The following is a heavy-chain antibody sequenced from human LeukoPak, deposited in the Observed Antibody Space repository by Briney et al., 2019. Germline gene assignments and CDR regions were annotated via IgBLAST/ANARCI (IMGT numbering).Heavy chain of an antibody. V-gene: IGHV4-4*07. D-gene: IGHD2-2*01. Sequence: SETLSLTCTVSGGSISSYYWSWIRQPAGKGLEWIGRIYTSVSTNYNPSLKSRVTMSVDTSKNQFSLKLSSVTAADTAVYYCARDHYCSSTSCSNWFDPWGQGTLVTVSS. J-gene: IGHJ5*02. CDR2: IYTSVST. CDR3: ARDHYCSSTSCSNWFDP. CDR1: GGSISSYY.